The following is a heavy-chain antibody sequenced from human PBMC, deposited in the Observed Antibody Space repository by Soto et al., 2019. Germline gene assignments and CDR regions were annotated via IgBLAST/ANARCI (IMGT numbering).Heavy chain of an antibody. J-gene: IGHJ6*02. Sequence: EVQLVETGGGLIQPGGSLRLSCVVSGFTVSGNRMTWVRQAPGQGLEWVSDLYSYGSANYTDSVKGRFTISRDNSKNTLYLQMNSLRAEDTAVYYCAKAWLVTGTNNYYYYGMDVWGQGTTVTVSS. CDR2: LYSYGSA. V-gene: IGHV3-66*03. CDR3: AKAWLVTGTNNYYYYGMDV. D-gene: IGHD1-7*01. CDR1: GFTVSGNR.